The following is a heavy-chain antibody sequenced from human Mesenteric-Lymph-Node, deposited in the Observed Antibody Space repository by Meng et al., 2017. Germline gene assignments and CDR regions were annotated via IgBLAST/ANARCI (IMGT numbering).Heavy chain of an antibody. D-gene: IGHD2-2*01. Sequence: GESLKISCAASGFTFSSYWMHWVRQAPGKGLVWVSRITRDGSSTSYADSVKGRFTISRDDAKNTLYLQMNSLRAEDTAVYYCARDGDIVVVPAAMRLFWTFDYWGQGTLVTVSS. CDR3: ARDGDIVVVPAAMRLFWTFDY. J-gene: IGHJ4*02. CDR2: ITRDGSST. CDR1: GFTFSSYW. V-gene: IGHV3-74*01.